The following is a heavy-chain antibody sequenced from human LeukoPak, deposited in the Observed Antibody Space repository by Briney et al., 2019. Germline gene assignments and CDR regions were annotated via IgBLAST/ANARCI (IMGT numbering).Heavy chain of an antibody. CDR2: INSDGSST. CDR3: ARVGGYGFYVFDY. V-gene: IGHV3-74*01. D-gene: IGHD5-18*01. J-gene: IGHJ4*02. Sequence: GGSLRLSCAASGFTFSSYWMHWVRQAPGKGLVWVSRINSDGSSTSYADSVKGRFTISRDNAKNTLYLQMNSLRAEDTAVYYCARVGGYGFYVFDYWGQGTLVTVTS. CDR1: GFTFSSYW.